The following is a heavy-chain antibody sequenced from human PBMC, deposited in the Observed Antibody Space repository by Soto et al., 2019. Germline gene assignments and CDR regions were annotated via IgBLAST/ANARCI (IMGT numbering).Heavy chain of an antibody. J-gene: IGHJ4*02. D-gene: IGHD3-9*01. V-gene: IGHV1-2*02. Sequence: ASVKVSCKAPGYTFSDYYLHWVRQAAGQGPEWMGWMNPNSGDTKYAQKFQGRVTMTRDTSVRTDFMELNWLKSDDTATYYCAHRPDCDYDICTTHKGFDYWGQGTLVTVSS. CDR1: GYTFSDYY. CDR2: MNPNSGDT. CDR3: AHRPDCDYDICTTHKGFDY.